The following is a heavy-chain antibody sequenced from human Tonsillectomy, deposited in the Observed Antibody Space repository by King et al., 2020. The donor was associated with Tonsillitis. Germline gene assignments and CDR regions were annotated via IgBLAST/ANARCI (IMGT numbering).Heavy chain of an antibody. D-gene: IGHD5-24*01. Sequence: VQLVESGGGLVKPGGSLRLSCEASGFTFSSYSMNWVRQAPGKGLEWVSYISSSSPYIYYADSVKGRFTISRDNAKNSLYLQMNSLRAEDTAIYYCARDQLPLEMATILAASPLDYWGQESWSPSPQ. J-gene: IGHJ4*01. V-gene: IGHV3-21*01. CDR2: ISSSSPYI. CDR1: GFTFSSYS. CDR3: ARDQLPLEMATILAASPLDY.